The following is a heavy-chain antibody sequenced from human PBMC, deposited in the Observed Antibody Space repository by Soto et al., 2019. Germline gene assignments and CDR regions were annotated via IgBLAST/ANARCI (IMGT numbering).Heavy chain of an antibody. Sequence: QVQLQESGPGLVKPSETLSLTCTVSGGSISTYYWTWIRQPPGKGLEWIGYVYYSGSTNYNPSRGSRVTISVDMSRNQISLRLGSVTAADTAVYFCARVKVAGDYYDSGPLYYSLDYWGQGTLVTVSS. CDR3: ARVKVAGDYYDSGPLYYSLDY. CDR2: VYYSGST. CDR1: GGSISTYY. V-gene: IGHV4-59*01. J-gene: IGHJ4*02. D-gene: IGHD3-16*01.